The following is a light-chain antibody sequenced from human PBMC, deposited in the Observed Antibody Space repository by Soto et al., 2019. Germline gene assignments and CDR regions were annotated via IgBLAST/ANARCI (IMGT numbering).Light chain of an antibody. CDR3: QQSHSTPQT. Sequence: IQMTQSPSSLSASVGDRVTITCRASQSISNYLNWYQQKPGKAPELLIYAASSLQSGVPSRFSGSGSGTDFTLTISSLQPEDFATYYCQQSHSTPQTFGQGTKVDIK. CDR2: AAS. V-gene: IGKV1-39*01. J-gene: IGKJ1*01. CDR1: QSISNY.